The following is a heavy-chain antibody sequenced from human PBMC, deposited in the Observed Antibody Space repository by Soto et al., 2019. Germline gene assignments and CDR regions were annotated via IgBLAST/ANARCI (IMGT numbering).Heavy chain of an antibody. V-gene: IGHV1-8*01. CDR2: MNPNSGNT. CDR1: GYTFTTFD. J-gene: IGHJ4*02. D-gene: IGHD2-15*01. CDR3: ARGLCIGDRCSYYLDS. Sequence: QVQLVQSGAEVRTPGASVKVSCKASGYTFTTFDINWVRQATGQGLEWLGWMNPNSGNTDYAQKFQGRVTTTKNPSINTAYMELSSLTSEDTAMYSCARGLCIGDRCSYYLDSWGQGTLVTVSS.